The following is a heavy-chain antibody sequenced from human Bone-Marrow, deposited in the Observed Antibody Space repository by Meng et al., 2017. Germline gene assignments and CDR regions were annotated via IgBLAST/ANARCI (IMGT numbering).Heavy chain of an antibody. CDR1: GFTFSRYA. D-gene: IGHD3-22*01. J-gene: IGHJ4*01. CDR2: ISYDGGNK. CDR3: ARFFAHYDSSADFDY. Sequence: GESLKISCAASGFTFSRYAMHWVRQAPGQGLEWVAVISYDGGNKYYADYVKGRFTISRDNSMNTLKMQMNSLRAEDTAVYYCARFFAHYDSSADFDYWGQGTLVTVSS. V-gene: IGHV3-30*01.